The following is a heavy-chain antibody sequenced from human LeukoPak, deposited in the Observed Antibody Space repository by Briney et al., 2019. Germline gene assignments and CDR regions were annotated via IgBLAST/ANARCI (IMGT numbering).Heavy chain of an antibody. J-gene: IGHJ2*01. Sequence: PSETLSLTCTVSGGSISSYYWCWIRQPAGKGLEWIGRIYTSGSTNYNPSLKSRVTMSVDTSKNQFSLKLSSVTAADTAVYYCARDQAFASKSRSEYFDLWGRGTLVTVSS. CDR1: GGSISSYY. CDR3: ARDQAFASKSRSEYFDL. V-gene: IGHV4-4*07. CDR2: IYTSGST. D-gene: IGHD1-14*01.